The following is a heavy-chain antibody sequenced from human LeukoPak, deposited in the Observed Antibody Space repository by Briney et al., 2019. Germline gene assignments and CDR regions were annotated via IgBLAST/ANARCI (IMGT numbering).Heavy chain of an antibody. D-gene: IGHD4-17*01. CDR3: AREPTAQAFDI. CDR2: ISYDGSNK. Sequence: PGRSLRLSCAASGSTFSSYAMHWVRQAPGKGLEWVAVISYDGSNKYYADSVKGRFTISRDNSKNTLYLQMNSLRAEDTAVYYCAREPTAQAFDIWGQGTMVSVSS. J-gene: IGHJ3*02. V-gene: IGHV3-30*04. CDR1: GSTFSSYA.